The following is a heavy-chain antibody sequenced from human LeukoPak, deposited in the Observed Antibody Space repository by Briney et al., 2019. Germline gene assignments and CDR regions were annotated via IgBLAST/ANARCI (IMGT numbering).Heavy chain of an antibody. Sequence: PGGSLRLSCAASGFTFSSSPMTWVRLAPGKGLEWVSTITGSGGSTYYAESVKGRFTISRDNSKNTLYLQMNSLRGEDTALYYCAKDLAGCSDSWGQGTLVTASS. CDR1: GFTFSSSP. J-gene: IGHJ4*02. D-gene: IGHD2-8*01. CDR3: AKDLAGCSDS. CDR2: ITGSGGST. V-gene: IGHV3-23*01.